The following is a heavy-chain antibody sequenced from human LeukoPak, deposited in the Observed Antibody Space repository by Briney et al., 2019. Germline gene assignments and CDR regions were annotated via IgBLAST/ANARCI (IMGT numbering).Heavy chain of an antibody. Sequence: PSETLSLTCTVSGGSISSYYWSWIRQPPGKGLEWIGYIYYSGSTNYNPSLKSRVTISVDTSKNQFSLKLSSVTAADTAVYYCARGGTIRYFDWPDAFDIWGQGTMVTVSS. V-gene: IGHV4-59*01. CDR3: ARGGTIRYFDWPDAFDI. J-gene: IGHJ3*02. D-gene: IGHD3-9*01. CDR2: IYYSGST. CDR1: GGSISSYY.